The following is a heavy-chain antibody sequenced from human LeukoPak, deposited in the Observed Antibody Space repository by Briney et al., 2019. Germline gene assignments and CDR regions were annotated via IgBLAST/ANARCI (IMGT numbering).Heavy chain of an antibody. Sequence: PSETLSLTCTVSVKSISIGHYWGWIRQPPGKGLEWIGTIYHTGTTYYNPSLKSRLTISVDTSKHQFSLRLSSVTAADSAVYYCARLNQGDFDYWGQGTLVTVSS. J-gene: IGHJ4*02. CDR3: ARLNQGDFDY. V-gene: IGHV4-38-2*02. CDR2: IYHTGTT. D-gene: IGHD1-14*01. CDR1: VKSISIGHY.